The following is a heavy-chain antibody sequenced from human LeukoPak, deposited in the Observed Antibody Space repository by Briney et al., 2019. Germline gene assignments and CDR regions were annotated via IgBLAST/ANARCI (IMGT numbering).Heavy chain of an antibody. Sequence: VASVTVSCKASGYTFTSYAMHWVRQAPGQRLEWMGWINAGNGNTKYSQKFQGRVTITRDTSASTAYMELSSLRSEDTAVYYCARESSVPYYYGSGSSFDYWGQGTLVTVSP. CDR2: INAGNGNT. CDR1: GYTFTSYA. D-gene: IGHD3-10*01. V-gene: IGHV1-3*01. CDR3: ARESSVPYYYGSGSSFDY. J-gene: IGHJ4*02.